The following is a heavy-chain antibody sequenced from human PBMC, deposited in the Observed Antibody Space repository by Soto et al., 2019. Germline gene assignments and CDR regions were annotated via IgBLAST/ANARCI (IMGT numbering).Heavy chain of an antibody. J-gene: IGHJ3*02. V-gene: IGHV1-18*01. Sequence: XSVKVACTASGCSFTSYGIIWVRQAPGQGLEWMGGISAYNGNTNYAQKLQGRVTMTTDTSTSTAYMELRSLRSDDTAVYYCARDRCNWYSGGNSDAFDIWGQGTMVTVSS. CDR3: ARDRCNWYSGGNSDAFDI. CDR1: GCSFTSYG. D-gene: IGHD2-21*02. CDR2: ISAYNGNT.